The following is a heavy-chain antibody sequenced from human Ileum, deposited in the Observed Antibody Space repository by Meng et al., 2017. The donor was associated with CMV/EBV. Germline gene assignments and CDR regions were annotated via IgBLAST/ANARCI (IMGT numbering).Heavy chain of an antibody. D-gene: IGHD1-14*01. V-gene: IGHV4-39*07. J-gene: IGHJ4*02. CDR1: GCTPSINTYF. CDR2: VYYSGNS. Sequence: LHRQQAGPGLVRPAKTLSLTCIVSGCTPSINTYFWGWISQPPGKGLEWIGSVYYSGNSYYNPSLKSRVTISVDTSKNQLSLKVNSVTAADTAVYYCARVRALITLFDYWGQGTLVTVSS. CDR3: ARVRALITLFDY.